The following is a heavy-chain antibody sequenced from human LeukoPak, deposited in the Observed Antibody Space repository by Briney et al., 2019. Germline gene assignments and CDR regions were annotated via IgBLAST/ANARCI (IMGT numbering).Heavy chain of an antibody. Sequence: SETLSLTCTVSGGSISSSSYYWGWIRQPPGKGLEWIGSIYYSGSTYYNPSLKSRVTMSVDTSKNQFSLKLSSVTAADTAVYYCARATNMVRGPPPAQRGGIYYYYMDVWGKGTTVTVSS. CDR2: IYYSGST. CDR1: GGSISSSSYY. D-gene: IGHD3-10*01. J-gene: IGHJ6*03. V-gene: IGHV4-39*07. CDR3: ARATNMVRGPPPAQRGGIYYYYMDV.